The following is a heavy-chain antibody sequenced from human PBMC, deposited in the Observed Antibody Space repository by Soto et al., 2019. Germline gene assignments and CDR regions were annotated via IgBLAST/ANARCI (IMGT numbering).Heavy chain of an antibody. CDR1: GFTFSSYA. J-gene: IGHJ6*02. D-gene: IGHD3-16*01. V-gene: IGHV3-23*01. CDR3: AKDGVITFGAPSLGMDV. Sequence: EVQLLESGGGLVQPGGSLRLSCAASGFTFSSYAMSWVRQAPGKGLEWVSAISGSGGSTYYADSVKGRFTISRDNSKNTLDLQMNILRAEDTAVYYCAKDGVITFGAPSLGMDVWGQGTTVTVSS. CDR2: ISGSGGST.